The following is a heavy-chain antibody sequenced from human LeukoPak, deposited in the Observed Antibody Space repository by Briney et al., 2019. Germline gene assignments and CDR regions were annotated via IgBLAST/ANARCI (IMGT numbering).Heavy chain of an antibody. CDR3: ARGRPFDP. CDR2: ISTYNGNT. D-gene: IGHD6-6*01. CDR1: DYTFTSYG. V-gene: IGHV1-18*01. J-gene: IGHJ5*02. Sequence: GASVKVSCKASDYTFTSYGITWVRQAPGQGLEWMGWISTYNGNTNYAQKFQGRVTMATDTSTSTAYMELRSLRSDDTAVYYCARGRPFDPWGQGTLVTVSS.